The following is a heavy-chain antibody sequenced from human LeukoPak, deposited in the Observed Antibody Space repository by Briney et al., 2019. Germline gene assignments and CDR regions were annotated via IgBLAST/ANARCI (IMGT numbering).Heavy chain of an antibody. CDR3: ARDLDGSGYYAQFDY. CDR2: INPNSGGT. D-gene: IGHD3-22*01. CDR1: GYTFTGYY. Sequence: GASVKVSCKASGYTFTGYYMHWVRQAPGQGLEWMGWINPNSGGTNYAQKFQGRVTMTRDTSISTAYMELSRLRSDDTAVYYCARDLDGSGYYAQFDYWGQGTLVTVSS. J-gene: IGHJ4*02. V-gene: IGHV1-2*02.